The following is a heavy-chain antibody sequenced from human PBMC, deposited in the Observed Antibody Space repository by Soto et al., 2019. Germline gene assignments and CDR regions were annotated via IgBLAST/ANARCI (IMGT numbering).Heavy chain of an antibody. Sequence: QVQLVQSGAEVKKPGSSVKVSCKASGGTFSSYAISWVRQAPGQGLEWMGGIIPIFGTANYAQKFQGRVTITADESTSTAYMELSSLRSADTAVYYCARQLLEDSSGYYLSYYGMDVWGQGTTVTVSS. J-gene: IGHJ6*02. D-gene: IGHD3-22*01. CDR3: ARQLLEDSSGYYLSYYGMDV. CDR1: GGTFSSYA. CDR2: IIPIFGTA. V-gene: IGHV1-69*01.